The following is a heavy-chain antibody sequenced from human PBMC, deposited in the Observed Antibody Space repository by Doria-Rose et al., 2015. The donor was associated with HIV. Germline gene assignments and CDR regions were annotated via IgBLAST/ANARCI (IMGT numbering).Heavy chain of an antibody. CDR3: ARIKSSRWYHKYYFDF. J-gene: IGHJ4*02. D-gene: IGHD6-13*01. V-gene: IGHV2-26*01. CDR2: IFSDDDR. Sequence: SGPVLVKPTETLTLTCTVSGVSLSSPGMGVSWIRQPPGKALEWLANIFSDDDRSYKTSLKSRLTISRCTSKSQVVLTMTDMGPVDTATYYCARIKSSRWYHKYYFDFWGQGTPVIVSA. CDR1: GVSLSSPGMG.